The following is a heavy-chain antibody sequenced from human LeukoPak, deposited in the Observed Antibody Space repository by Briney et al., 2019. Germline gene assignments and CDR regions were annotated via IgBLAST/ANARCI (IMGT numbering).Heavy chain of an antibody. D-gene: IGHD5-24*01. V-gene: IGHV3-30*02. CDR3: AKSGYNRFDY. J-gene: IGHJ4*02. Sequence: GGSLRLSCVASGFTFSSYGIHWVRQAPGKGLEWVAFIRYDGSNKYYADSVKGRFTISRDNSKNTLYLQMNSLRAEDTAVYYCAKSGYNRFDYWGQGTLVTVSS. CDR1: GFTFSSYG. CDR2: IRYDGSNK.